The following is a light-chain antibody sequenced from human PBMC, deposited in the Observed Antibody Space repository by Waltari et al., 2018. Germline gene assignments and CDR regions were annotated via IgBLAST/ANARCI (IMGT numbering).Light chain of an antibody. CDR2: GTF. V-gene: IGKV1-39*01. J-gene: IGKJ3*01. CDR3: HQIFISPPT. Sequence: DVQMTQSSSSVSAYAGDRVDITCWTRQNIGGGLNWYQQTPGKAPKLLIAGTFTLQNGVPSRFSGGGSGTDFTLTISSLQPEDSATFYCHQIFISPPTFGPGT. CDR1: QNIGGG.